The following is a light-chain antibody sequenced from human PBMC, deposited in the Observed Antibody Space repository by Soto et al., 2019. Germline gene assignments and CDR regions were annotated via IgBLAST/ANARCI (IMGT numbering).Light chain of an antibody. CDR3: QQYNTYFRT. CDR1: QSTSSY. J-gene: IGKJ4*01. V-gene: IGKV1-5*03. Sequence: DIQMYQSPSTLSAKVSDRVTITCRASQSTSSYLAWYQQKPGKAPKLLIYQASSLEGGVPSRFSGSGSGTEFTLTISSLQPDDFATYYCQQYNTYFRTFGEVSKVDIK. CDR2: QAS.